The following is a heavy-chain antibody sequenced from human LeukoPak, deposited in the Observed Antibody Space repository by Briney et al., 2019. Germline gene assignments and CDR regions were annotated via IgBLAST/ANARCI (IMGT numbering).Heavy chain of an antibody. CDR3: ARHEEDYGFDY. J-gene: IGHJ4*02. V-gene: IGHV5-51*01. Sequence: GESLKISCQGFGYSFTTYRIGWVRQMPGKGLEWMGIIYPGDSDTRYSPSFQGQVTISADKSISTAYLQWSSLRASDTAIYYCARHEEDYGFDYWGQGTLVTVSS. CDR2: IYPGDSDT. D-gene: IGHD4-17*01. CDR1: GYSFTTYR.